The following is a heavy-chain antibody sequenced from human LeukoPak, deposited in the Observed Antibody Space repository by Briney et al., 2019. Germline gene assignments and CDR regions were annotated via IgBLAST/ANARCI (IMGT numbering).Heavy chain of an antibody. CDR3: AREITIFGVGDAFDI. J-gene: IGHJ3*02. CDR2: ISYDGSNK. D-gene: IGHD3-3*01. V-gene: IGHV3-30*01. CDR1: GFTFSSYA. Sequence: PGGSLRLSCAASGFTFSSYAMHWVRQAPGKGLEGVAVISYDGSNKYYADSVKGRFTISRDNSKNTLYLQMNSLRAEDTAVYYCAREITIFGVGDAFDIWGQGTMVTVSS.